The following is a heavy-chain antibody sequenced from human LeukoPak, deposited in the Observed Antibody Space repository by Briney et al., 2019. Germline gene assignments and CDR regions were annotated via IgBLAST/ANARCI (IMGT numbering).Heavy chain of an antibody. CDR3: ARDWDYGGETLTYYFDY. CDR1: GASISSSY. D-gene: IGHD4-23*01. J-gene: IGHJ4*02. CDR2: IYTSGST. V-gene: IGHV4-4*07. Sequence: TSETLSLTCTVSGASISSSYWSWIRQPAGKGLEWLGRIYTSGSTDYNLSLNSRITLSLDTSKNQFSLKLNSVTAADTAVYYCARDWDYGGETLTYYFDYWGRGTLVTVSS.